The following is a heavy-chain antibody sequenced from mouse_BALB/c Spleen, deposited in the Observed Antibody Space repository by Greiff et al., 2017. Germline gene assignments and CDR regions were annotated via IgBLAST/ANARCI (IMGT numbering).Heavy chain of an antibody. V-gene: IGHV5-12-2*01. CDR2: ISNGGGST. Sequence: EVHLVESGGGLVQPGGSLKLSCAASGFTFSSYTMSWVRQTPEKRLEWVAYISNGGGSTYYPDTVKGRFTISRDNAKNTLYLQMSSLKSEDTAMYYCARHGYYGSSPFAYWGQGTLVTVSA. CDR1: GFTFSSYT. CDR3: ARHGYYGSSPFAY. D-gene: IGHD1-1*01. J-gene: IGHJ3*01.